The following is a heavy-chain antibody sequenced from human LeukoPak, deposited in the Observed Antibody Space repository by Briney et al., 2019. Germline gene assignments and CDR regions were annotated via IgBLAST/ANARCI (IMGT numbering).Heavy chain of an antibody. D-gene: IGHD3-3*01. CDR3: ARDKPPTYYDFWSGYCLDY. CDR2: ISYDGSNK. CDR1: GFTFSSYA. J-gene: IGHJ4*02. V-gene: IGHV3-30-3*01. Sequence: PGGSLRLSCAASGFTFSSYATHWVRQAPGKGLEWVAVISYDGSNKYYADSVKGRFTISRDNSKNTLYLQMNSLRAEDTAVYYCARDKPPTYYDFWSGYCLDYWGQGTLVTVSS.